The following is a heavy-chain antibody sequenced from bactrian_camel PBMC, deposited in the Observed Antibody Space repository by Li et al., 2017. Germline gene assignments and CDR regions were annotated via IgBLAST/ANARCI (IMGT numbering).Heavy chain of an antibody. CDR3: ARVFTGGYPYEYDF. D-gene: IGHD2*01. CDR1: GFTFSSYG. Sequence: VQLVESGGGLAQPGGSLRLSCAASGFTFSSYGMSWVRQAPGKGLERVSGIDSDSSNTYYADSVKGRFTISRDNAKNTLYLQLSSLKTEDTAMYYCARVFTGGYPYEYDFWGPGTQVTVS. J-gene: IGHJ4*01. CDR2: IDSDSSNT. V-gene: IGHV3-2*01.